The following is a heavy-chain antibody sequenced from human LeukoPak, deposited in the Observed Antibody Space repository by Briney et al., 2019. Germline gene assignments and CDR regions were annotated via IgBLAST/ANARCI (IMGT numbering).Heavy chain of an antibody. D-gene: IGHD3-10*01. V-gene: IGHV4-59*01. Sequence: SETLSLTCTVSGGSISSYYWSWIRQPPGKGLEWIGYIYYSGSTNYNPSLKSRVTISVDTSKNQFSLKLSSVTAADTAVYYCARAYYYGSGSSLPLNNWLDPWGQGTLVTVSS. CDR2: IYYSGST. CDR1: GGSISSYY. J-gene: IGHJ5*02. CDR3: ARAYYYGSGSSLPLNNWLDP.